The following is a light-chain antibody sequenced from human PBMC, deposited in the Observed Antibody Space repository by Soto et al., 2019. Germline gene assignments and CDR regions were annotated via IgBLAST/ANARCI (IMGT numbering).Light chain of an antibody. CDR2: DVS. CDR1: SSDVGGYNY. V-gene: IGLV2-14*03. Sequence: QSALTQPASVSGSPGQSITISCTGTSSDVGGYNYVSWYQQHPGKAPKLMIYDVSNRPSGVSNRFSGSKSGNTASLTISGLQAEDEAEYYCSSYTSSSTLGFGVGTKLTVL. CDR3: SSYTSSSTLG. J-gene: IGLJ2*01.